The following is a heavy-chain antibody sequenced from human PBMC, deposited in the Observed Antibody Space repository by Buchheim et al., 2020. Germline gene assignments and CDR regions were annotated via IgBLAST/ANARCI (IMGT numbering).Heavy chain of an antibody. D-gene: IGHD3-10*01. CDR3: ASPPYYYGSGSYYKLYYYYYGMDV. Sequence: EVQLVESGGGLVQPGGSLRLSCAASGFTFSTFWMHWVRQAPGKGLVWVSRIDSDGSGTTYADSVKGRFTISRANAKNTLYLQMNSLRAEDTAVYYCASPPYYYGSGSYYKLYYYYYGMDVWGQGTT. V-gene: IGHV3-74*01. CDR1: GFTFSTFW. J-gene: IGHJ6*02. CDR2: IDSDGSGT.